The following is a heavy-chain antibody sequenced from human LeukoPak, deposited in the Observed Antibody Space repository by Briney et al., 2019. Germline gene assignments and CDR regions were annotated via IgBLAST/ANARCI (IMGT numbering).Heavy chain of an antibody. D-gene: IGHD6-19*01. J-gene: IGHJ4*02. V-gene: IGHV3-48*03. CDR2: ISSSGSTI. CDR3: ATRQWLASHFDY. Sequence: GGSLRLSCAASGFTFSSYEMNWVRQAPGKGLEWVSYISSSGSTIYYADSVKVRFTISRDNAKNSLYLQMNSLRAEDTAVYYCATRQWLASHFDYWGQGTLVTVSS. CDR1: GFTFSSYE.